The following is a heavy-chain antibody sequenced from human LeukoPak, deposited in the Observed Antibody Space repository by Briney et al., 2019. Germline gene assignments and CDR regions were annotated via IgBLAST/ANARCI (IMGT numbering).Heavy chain of an antibody. V-gene: IGHV3-48*03. J-gene: IGHJ4*02. D-gene: IGHD4-17*01. Sequence: GGSLRLSCAASGFTFSSYEMNWVRQAPGKGVEWVSYISSSGSTIYYADSVKGRFTISRDNAKNSLYLQMNSLRAEDTAVYYCTTGIIGEDYGDYDSNDYWGQGTLVTVSS. CDR1: GFTFSSYE. CDR3: TTGIIGEDYGDYDSNDY. CDR2: ISSSGSTI.